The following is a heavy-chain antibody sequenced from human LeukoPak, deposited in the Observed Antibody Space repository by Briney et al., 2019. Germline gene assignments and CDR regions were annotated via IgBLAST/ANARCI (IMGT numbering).Heavy chain of an antibody. D-gene: IGHD6-13*01. V-gene: IGHV3-23*01. CDR3: ARGQLVAGYFDY. CDR1: GFTFSSYA. CDR2: ISGSGGST. Sequence: GGSLRLSCAASGFTFSSYAMSWVRQAPGKGLEWVSAISGSGGSTYYADSVKGRFTISRDNSKNTLYLQMNSLRAEDTAVYYCARGQLVAGYFDYWGQGTLVTVSS. J-gene: IGHJ4*02.